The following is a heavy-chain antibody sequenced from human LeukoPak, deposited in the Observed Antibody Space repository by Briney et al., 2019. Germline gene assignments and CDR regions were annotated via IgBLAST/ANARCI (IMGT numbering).Heavy chain of an antibody. D-gene: IGHD1-26*01. J-gene: IGHJ4*02. CDR2: IYYSGST. CDR1: GGSISSYY. Sequence: PSETLSLTCTVSGGSISSYYWSWIRQPPGKGLEWIGYIYYSGSTNYNPSLKSRVTISVDTSKSQFSLKLSSVTAADTAVYYCARLRWELFPSFDYWGQGTLVTVSS. V-gene: IGHV4-59*08. CDR3: ARLRWELFPSFDY.